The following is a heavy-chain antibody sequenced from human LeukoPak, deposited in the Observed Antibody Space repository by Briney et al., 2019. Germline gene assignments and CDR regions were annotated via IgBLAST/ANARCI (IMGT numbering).Heavy chain of an antibody. CDR2: ISYDGSNK. Sequence: GGSLRLSCAASGFTFSSYAMHWVRQAPGKGLEWVAVISYDGSNKYYADSVKGRFTISRDNSKNTLYLQMNSLRAEDTAMYYCARGSYSSSWYFDYWGQGTLVTVSS. V-gene: IGHV3-30-3*01. CDR3: ARGSYSSSWYFDY. J-gene: IGHJ4*02. D-gene: IGHD6-13*01. CDR1: GFTFSSYA.